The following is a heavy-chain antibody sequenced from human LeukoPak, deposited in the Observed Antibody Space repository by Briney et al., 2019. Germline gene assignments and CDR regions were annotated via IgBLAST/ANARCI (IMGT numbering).Heavy chain of an antibody. V-gene: IGHV4-61*02. CDR1: GVSISSGTYY. CDR3: AGSIVVSPDAFDI. J-gene: IGHJ3*02. D-gene: IGHD2-15*01. CDR2: IYSTGRV. Sequence: SETLSLTCTVSGVSISSGTYYWTWIRQPAGKGLEWIGRIYSTGRVNYNPSLKSRVTISVDTSKKQFSLKLSSVTAADTAVYYCAGSIVVSPDAFDIWGQGTMVTVSS.